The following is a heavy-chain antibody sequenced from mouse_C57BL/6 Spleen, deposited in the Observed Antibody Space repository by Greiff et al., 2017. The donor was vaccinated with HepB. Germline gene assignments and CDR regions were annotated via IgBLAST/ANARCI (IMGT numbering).Heavy chain of an antibody. CDR3: ARDRGTGTGFYFDY. V-gene: IGHV5-4*01. Sequence: EVKLVESGGGLVKPGGSLKLSCAASGFTFSSYAMSWVRQTPEKRLEWVATISDGGSYTYYPDNVKGRFTISRDNAKNNLYLQMSHLKSEDTAMYYCARDRGTGTGFYFDYWGQGTTLTVSS. CDR2: ISDGGSYT. J-gene: IGHJ2*01. CDR1: GFTFSSYA. D-gene: IGHD4-1*01.